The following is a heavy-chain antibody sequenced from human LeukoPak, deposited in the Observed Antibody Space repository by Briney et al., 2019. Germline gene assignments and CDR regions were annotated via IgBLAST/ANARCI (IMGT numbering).Heavy chain of an antibody. Sequence: GGSLRLSCSPPRFTPISNWVSWGRPAPGKGLEWVANIKQDGSEKYYVDSVKGRFTISRDNAKNSLYLQMNSLRAEDTAVYYCARDRGGYYYWGQGTLVTVSS. CDR3: ARDRGGYYY. V-gene: IGHV3-7*05. D-gene: IGHD3-22*01. CDR1: RFTPISNW. CDR2: IKQDGSEK. J-gene: IGHJ4*02.